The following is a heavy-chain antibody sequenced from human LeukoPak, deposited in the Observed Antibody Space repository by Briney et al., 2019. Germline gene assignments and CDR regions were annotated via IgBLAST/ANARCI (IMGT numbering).Heavy chain of an antibody. Sequence: PSETLSLTCAVYGGSFSGYYWSWIRQPPGKGLEWIGEINHSGSTNYNPSLKSRVTISVDTSKNQFSLKLSSVTAADTAVYYCARRSLKWPQRAFDIWGQGTMVTVSS. CDR3: ARRSLKWPQRAFDI. CDR1: GGSFSGYY. V-gene: IGHV4-34*01. CDR2: INHSGST. J-gene: IGHJ3*02. D-gene: IGHD5-12*01.